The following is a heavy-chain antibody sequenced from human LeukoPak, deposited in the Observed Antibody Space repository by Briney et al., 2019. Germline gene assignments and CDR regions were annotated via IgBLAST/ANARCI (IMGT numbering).Heavy chain of an antibody. Sequence: PSETLSLTCTVSGGSISSSSYYWGWIRQPPGKGLEWIGSIYYSGSTYYNPSLKSRVTISVDTSKNQFSLKLSSVTAADTAVYYCARVISGDWRHDYWGQGTLVTVSS. D-gene: IGHD7-27*01. CDR2: IYYSGST. CDR3: ARVISGDWRHDY. V-gene: IGHV4-39*07. J-gene: IGHJ4*02. CDR1: GGSISSSSYY.